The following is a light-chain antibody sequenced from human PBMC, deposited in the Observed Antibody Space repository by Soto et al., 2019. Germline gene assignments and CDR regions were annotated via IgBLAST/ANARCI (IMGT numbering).Light chain of an antibody. J-gene: IGLJ2*01. V-gene: IGLV1-44*01. CDR1: NSNIGTSS. CDR3: AAWDDGLNGVL. Sequence: QSVLTQPPSASGTPGQRVTISCSGSNSNIGTSSVNWYQQLPGTAPKLLIYNNHQRPSGVPDRLSGSKSGTSASLAISGLQSEDEADYYCAAWDDGLNGVLFGGGTKVTVL. CDR2: NNH.